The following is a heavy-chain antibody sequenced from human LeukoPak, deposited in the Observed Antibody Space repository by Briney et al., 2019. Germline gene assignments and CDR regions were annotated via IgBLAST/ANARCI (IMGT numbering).Heavy chain of an antibody. D-gene: IGHD2-2*02. Sequence: GGSLRLSCAASGFTFSSYSMNWVRQAPGKGLEWVSSISSSSSYIYYADSVKGRFTISRDNAKNSLYLQMNSLRAEDTAVYYCASLVLDIVVVPAARPLDYWGQGTLVTVSS. J-gene: IGHJ4*02. V-gene: IGHV3-21*01. CDR1: GFTFSSYS. CDR3: ASLVLDIVVVPAARPLDY. CDR2: ISSSSSYI.